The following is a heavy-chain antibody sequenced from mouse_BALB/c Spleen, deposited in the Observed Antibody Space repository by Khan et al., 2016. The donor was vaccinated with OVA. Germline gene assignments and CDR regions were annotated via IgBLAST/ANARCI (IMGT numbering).Heavy chain of an antibody. J-gene: IGHJ4*01. D-gene: IGHD2-14*01. CDR3: ARVGYSGTMDY. CDR1: GYTFTTYG. V-gene: IGHV9-3-1*01. Sequence: QVQLQQSGPELKKPGVTVKISCKASGYTFTTYGMNRVKQAPGKGLKWMGWINTYTGEPTYVDDFKGRFAFSLETSASTAYLQINNLKNEDTATYFCARVGYSGTMDYWGQGTSVTVSS. CDR2: INTYTGEP.